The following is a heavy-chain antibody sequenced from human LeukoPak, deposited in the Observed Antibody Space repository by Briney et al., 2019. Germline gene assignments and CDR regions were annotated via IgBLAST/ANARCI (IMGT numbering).Heavy chain of an antibody. Sequence: GGSLRLSCAASGFTFSSYAMSWVRQAPGKGLVWVSAISGSGGSTYYADSVKGRFTISRDNSKNTLYLQMNSLRAEDTSVYYCARAYFDTSGYYHTEPCFDYWGQGTLVTVSS. CDR1: GFTFSSYA. CDR3: ARAYFDTSGYYHTEPCFDY. D-gene: IGHD3-22*01. V-gene: IGHV3-23*01. J-gene: IGHJ4*02. CDR2: ISGSGGST.